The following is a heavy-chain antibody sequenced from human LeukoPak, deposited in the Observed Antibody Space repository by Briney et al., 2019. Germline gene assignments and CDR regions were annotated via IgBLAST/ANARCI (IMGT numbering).Heavy chain of an antibody. CDR2: ISYDGSNK. V-gene: IGHV3-30*18. D-gene: IGHD3-10*01. CDR1: GFTFSSYG. CDR3: AKAGFGYYGSGPYFDY. Sequence: GGSLRLSCAASGFTFSSYGMHWVRPAPGKGLEWVAVISYDGSNKYYADSVKGRFTISRDNSKNTLFLQMNSLRAEDTAVCYCAKAGFGYYGSGPYFDYWGQGTLVTVSS. J-gene: IGHJ4*02.